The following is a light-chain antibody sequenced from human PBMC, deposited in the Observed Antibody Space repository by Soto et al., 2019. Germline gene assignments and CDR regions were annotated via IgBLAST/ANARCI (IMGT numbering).Light chain of an antibody. Sequence: QSALTQPASVSGSPGQSVTISCTRTSSDFGTYNFFAWYQQHPGEAPKLIIYEATQRPSGVSNRFSGSKSGNTASLTISGLQADDEADYYCCSYAGSSTWVFGGGTKLTVL. CDR2: EAT. CDR1: SSDFGTYNF. J-gene: IGLJ3*02. CDR3: CSYAGSSTWV. V-gene: IGLV2-23*01.